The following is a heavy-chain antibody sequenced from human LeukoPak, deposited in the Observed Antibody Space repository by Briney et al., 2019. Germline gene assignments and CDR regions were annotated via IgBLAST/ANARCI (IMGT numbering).Heavy chain of an antibody. Sequence: SETLSLTCTVSDDSISSSSYYWGWIRQPPGKGLESIGSMSFRGRTYYNPSLKSRLTISVDMSKNQFSLNLNSVTAADTAVYYCARGGDRSFDYWGQGTLVTVSS. D-gene: IGHD3-10*01. CDR1: DDSISSSSYY. CDR2: MSFRGRT. CDR3: ARGGDRSFDY. J-gene: IGHJ4*02. V-gene: IGHV4-39*07.